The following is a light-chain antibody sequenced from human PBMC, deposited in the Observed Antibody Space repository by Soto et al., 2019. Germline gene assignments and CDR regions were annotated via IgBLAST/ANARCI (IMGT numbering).Light chain of an antibody. J-gene: IGKJ1*01. CDR2: GAS. Sequence: EIVMTQSPATLSVSPGERATLSCRASQSVSSNLAWYQQKPGQAPRLLIYGASTRATGIPARFSGSGSGTEITLTISSLQSEDFAVYYCQQKNTWPPWTFGQGTKVEIK. V-gene: IGKV3-15*01. CDR1: QSVSSN. CDR3: QQKNTWPPWT.